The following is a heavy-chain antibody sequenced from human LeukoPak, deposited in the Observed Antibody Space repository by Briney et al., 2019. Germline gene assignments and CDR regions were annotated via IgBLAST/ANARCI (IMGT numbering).Heavy chain of an antibody. V-gene: IGHV4-59*01. CDR2: MQSTGNS. CDR3: ARDKQHSYGRYFDH. J-gene: IGHJ4*02. Sequence: NPSETLSLTCTVSGDSISTYHWNWIRKSPGKGLEWIGYMQSTGNSNYNPSLKSRVTMSVDMSRNQIVLNLSSVTAADTAVYFCARDKQHSYGRYFDHWGQGTLVTVSS. CDR1: GDSISTYH. D-gene: IGHD5-18*01.